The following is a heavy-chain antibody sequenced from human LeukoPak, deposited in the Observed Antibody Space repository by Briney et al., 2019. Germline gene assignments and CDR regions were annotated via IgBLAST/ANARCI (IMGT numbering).Heavy chain of an antibody. D-gene: IGHD3-22*01. CDR3: ARGKYYYDSSGVGAFDI. CDR2: ISSSSSYI. Sequence: PGGSLRLSCAASGFTFSSYSMNWVRQAPGKGLEWVSSISSSSSYIYYADSVKGRFTISRDNAKNSLYLQMNSLRAEDTAVYYCARGKYYYDSSGVGAFDIWGQGTMVTVSS. V-gene: IGHV3-21*01. J-gene: IGHJ3*02. CDR1: GFTFSSYS.